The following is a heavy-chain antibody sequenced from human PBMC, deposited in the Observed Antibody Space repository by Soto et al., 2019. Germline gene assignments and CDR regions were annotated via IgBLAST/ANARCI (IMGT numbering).Heavy chain of an antibody. CDR1: GGSISSSSYY. J-gene: IGHJ5*02. CDR3: ARYDILTGYSDRFDP. V-gene: IGHV4-39*01. CDR2: IYYSGST. D-gene: IGHD3-9*01. Sequence: SETLSLTCTVSGGSISSSSYYWGWIRQPPGKGLEWIGSIYYSGSTYYNPSLKSRVTISVDTSKNQFSLKMNSVTAADTAVYYCARYDILTGYSDRFDPWGQGILVTVSS.